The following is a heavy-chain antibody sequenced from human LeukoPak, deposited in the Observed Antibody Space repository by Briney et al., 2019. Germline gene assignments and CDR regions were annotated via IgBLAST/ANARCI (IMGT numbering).Heavy chain of an antibody. CDR2: ISTSRSYI. V-gene: IGHV3-21*01. CDR1: GFTFINYR. Sequence: GGSLRLSCAASGFTFINYRMNWVRQAPGKGLEWVSSISTSRSYIYYADSVKGRFTISRDNAKNSLYLQMNSLRAEDTAVYYCARDDYGGAFDYWGQGTLVTVSS. CDR3: ARDDYGGAFDY. J-gene: IGHJ4*02. D-gene: IGHD4-23*01.